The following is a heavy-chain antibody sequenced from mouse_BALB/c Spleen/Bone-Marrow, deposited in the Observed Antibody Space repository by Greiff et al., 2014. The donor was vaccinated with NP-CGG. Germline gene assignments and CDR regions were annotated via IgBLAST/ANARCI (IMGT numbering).Heavy chain of an antibody. CDR2: INPGSGST. D-gene: IGHD2-3*01. CDR1: GYAFTDYL. Sequence: QVHVKQSGAELVRPGTSVKVSCKTSGYAFTDYLMEWLKQRPGQGLEWIGVINPGSGSTNYNEKFKDKATLTADKSSSTAYIQRSSLTYDESAFYFCARYDGYLDYWGQGTTLTVSS. J-gene: IGHJ2*01. V-gene: IGHV1-54*03. CDR3: ARYDGYLDY.